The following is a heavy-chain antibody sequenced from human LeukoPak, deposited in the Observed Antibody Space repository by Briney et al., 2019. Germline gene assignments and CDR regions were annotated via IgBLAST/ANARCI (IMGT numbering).Heavy chain of an antibody. CDR2: ISYDGSNK. D-gene: IGHD4-17*01. V-gene: IGHV3-30-3*01. CDR3: AREGGIYYGDYQDYFDY. Sequence: GRSLRLSCAASGFTFSSYAMHWVRQAPGKGLEWVAVISYDGSNKYYADSVKGRFTISRDNSKNTLYLQMNSLRAEDTAVYYCAREGGIYYGDYQDYFDYWGQGTLVTVSS. CDR1: GFTFSSYA. J-gene: IGHJ4*02.